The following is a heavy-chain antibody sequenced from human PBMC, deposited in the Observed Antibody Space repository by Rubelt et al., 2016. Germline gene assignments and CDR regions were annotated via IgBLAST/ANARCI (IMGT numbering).Heavy chain of an antibody. J-gene: IGHJ4*02. Sequence: QLQLQESGPGLVEPSETLSLTCTVSGGSISSSSYYWGWIRQPPGKGLEWIGSIYYSGSTYYNPSLKSRVTISVDTSKSQFSLKLSSVTAADTAVYYCARGRFLEWLPPDYWGQGTLVTVSS. CDR3: ARGRFLEWLPPDY. D-gene: IGHD3-3*01. V-gene: IGHV4-39*01. CDR2: IYYSGST. CDR1: GGSISSSSYY.